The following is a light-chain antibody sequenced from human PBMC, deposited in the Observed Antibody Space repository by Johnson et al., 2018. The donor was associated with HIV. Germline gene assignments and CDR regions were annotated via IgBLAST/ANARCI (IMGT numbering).Light chain of an antibody. Sequence: QSVLTQPPSVSAAPGQKVTISCYGSSSNIGNNYVSWYQQLPGTAPKLLIYDNNKRPSGIPDRFSGSKSGTSATLGITGLQTGDEADYYCGTWDSSLTTSYGFGTGTKVIVV. CDR3: GTWDSSLTTSYG. J-gene: IGLJ1*01. CDR1: SSNIGNNY. CDR2: DNN. V-gene: IGLV1-51*01.